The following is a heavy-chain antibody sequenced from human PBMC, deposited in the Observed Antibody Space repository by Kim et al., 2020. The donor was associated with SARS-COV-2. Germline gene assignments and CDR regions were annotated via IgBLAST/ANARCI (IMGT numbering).Heavy chain of an antibody. CDR3: ARASSSSYYYGMDV. V-gene: IGHV5-51*01. D-gene: IGHD6-6*01. J-gene: IGHJ6*02. Sequence: SPSFQGQVTISADQSISTAYLQWSSLKASDTAMYYCARASSSSYYYGMDVWGQGTTVTVSS.